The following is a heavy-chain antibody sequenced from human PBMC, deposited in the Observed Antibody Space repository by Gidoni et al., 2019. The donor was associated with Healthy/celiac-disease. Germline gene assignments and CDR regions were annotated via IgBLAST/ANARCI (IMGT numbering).Heavy chain of an antibody. CDR1: AFTSSSYG. Sequence: QVQLVESGAGVVQPGRSLRLSCAASAFTSSSYGLHWFRQAPGKGLEWVAVIWYDGSNKYDADSVKGRFTISRDNSKNTLYLQMNSLRAEDTAVYYCARDRGDYGDYDRSFDLWGRGTLVTVSS. CDR2: IWYDGSNK. CDR3: ARDRGDYGDYDRSFDL. J-gene: IGHJ2*01. D-gene: IGHD4-17*01. V-gene: IGHV3-33*01.